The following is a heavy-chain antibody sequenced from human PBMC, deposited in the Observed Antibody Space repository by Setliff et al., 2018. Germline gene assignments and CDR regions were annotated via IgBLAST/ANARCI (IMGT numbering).Heavy chain of an antibody. J-gene: IGHJ5*02. D-gene: IGHD4-4*01. CDR1: GESLRGYY. Sequence: PSETLSLTCAVYGESLRGYYWTWIRQSPGKGLEWIGEINHDGGSNYNPSLKSRVTISVDTSKNQFSLKLSSVTAADTAVYYCARGSNSIFYWFDPWGQGTLVTVSS. V-gene: IGHV4-34*01. CDR2: INHDGGS. CDR3: ARGSNSIFYWFDP.